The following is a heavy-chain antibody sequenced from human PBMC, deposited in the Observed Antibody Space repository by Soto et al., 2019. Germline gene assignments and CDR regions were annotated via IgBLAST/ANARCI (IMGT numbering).Heavy chain of an antibody. CDR1: GYTFTGYY. D-gene: IGHD2-15*01. V-gene: IGHV1-2*04. J-gene: IGHJ6*03. CDR2: INPNSGGT. Sequence: GASVKVSCKASGYTFTGYYMHWVRQAPGQGLEWMGWINPNSGGTNYAQKFQGWVTMTRDTSISTAYMELSRLRSDDTAVYYCARAPIVPTSYYYMDVWGKGTTVTVSS. CDR3: ARAPIVPTSYYYMDV.